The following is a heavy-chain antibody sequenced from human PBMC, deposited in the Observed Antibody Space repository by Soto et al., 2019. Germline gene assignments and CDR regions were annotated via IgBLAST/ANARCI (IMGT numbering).Heavy chain of an antibody. CDR3: ASYFDDSSALGY. D-gene: IGHD3-22*01. CDR2: INHSGST. Sequence: PSETLSLTCAVYGGSFSGYYRSWIRQPPGKGLEWIGEINHSGSTNYNPSLKSRVTISVDTSKNQFSLKLSSVTAADTAVYYCASYFDDSSALGYWGQGTLVTVSS. CDR1: GGSFSGYY. J-gene: IGHJ4*02. V-gene: IGHV4-34*01.